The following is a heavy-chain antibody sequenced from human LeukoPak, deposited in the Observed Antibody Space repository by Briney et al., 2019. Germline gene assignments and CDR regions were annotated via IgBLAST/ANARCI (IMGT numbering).Heavy chain of an antibody. Sequence: SETLSLTCTVSGGSISSYDRSWIRHPPGKGLEWIGYIYYSGSTNYNPSLKSRVTISVDTSKNQFSLKLSSVTAADTAVYYCARGTMDSMDVWGKGTTVTVSS. CDR2: IYYSGST. V-gene: IGHV4-59*01. CDR1: GGSISSYD. CDR3: ARGTMDSMDV. J-gene: IGHJ6*03.